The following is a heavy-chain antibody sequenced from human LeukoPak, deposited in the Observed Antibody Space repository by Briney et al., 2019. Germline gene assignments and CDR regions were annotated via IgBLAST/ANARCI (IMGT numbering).Heavy chain of an antibody. CDR2: IYPGDSDT. J-gene: IGHJ4*02. Sequence: GESLKISCKGPGYSFTSYWIGWVRQMPGKGLEWMGIIYPGDSDTRYSPSFQGQVTISADKSISTAYLQWSSLKASDTAMYYCARQRYSYGLGGDYWGQGTLATVSS. D-gene: IGHD5-18*01. CDR1: GYSFTSYW. CDR3: ARQRYSYGLGGDY. V-gene: IGHV5-51*01.